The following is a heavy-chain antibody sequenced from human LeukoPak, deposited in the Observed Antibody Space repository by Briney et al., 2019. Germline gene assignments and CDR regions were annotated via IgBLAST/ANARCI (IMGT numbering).Heavy chain of an antibody. V-gene: IGHV3-23*01. D-gene: IGHD3-9*01. CDR3: AKDDYDILTGYYSIDY. CDR1: AFTFSSYA. J-gene: IGHJ4*02. Sequence: GGSLRLSCAASAFTFSSYAMSWVRQAPRNWLEWVSAISVIGGSTYYADSVKGRFTISRDNSKNTLYLQMNSLRAEYTAVYYCAKDDYDILTGYYSIDYWGQGTLVTVSS. CDR2: ISVIGGST.